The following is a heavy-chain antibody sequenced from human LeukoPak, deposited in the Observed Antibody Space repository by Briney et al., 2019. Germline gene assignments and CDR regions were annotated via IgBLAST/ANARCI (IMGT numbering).Heavy chain of an antibody. Sequence: PSETLSLTCAVSPAYFSSAYFWGWIRQAPGKGLQWLGSISHSGWTDYNPSLKRRVTLSLDTSKNQFSLRLTSLTAADTAVYYCAREGGQGGPVSWFDPWGQGTLVTVSS. CDR3: AREGGQGGPVSWFDP. J-gene: IGHJ5*02. D-gene: IGHD3-16*01. CDR2: ISHSGWT. CDR1: PAYFSSAYF. V-gene: IGHV4-38-2*02.